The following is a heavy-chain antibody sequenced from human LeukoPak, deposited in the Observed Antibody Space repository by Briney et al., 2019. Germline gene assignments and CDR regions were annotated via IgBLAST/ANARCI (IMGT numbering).Heavy chain of an antibody. D-gene: IGHD6-19*01. V-gene: IGHV3-30*03. CDR1: GFTFSSYW. Sequence: GGSLRLSCAASGFTFSSYWMSWVRQAPGKGLEWVAVISYDGSNKYYADSVKGRFTISRDNSKNTLYLQMNSLRAEDTAVYYCASGSGFFDYWGQGTLVTVSS. J-gene: IGHJ4*02. CDR2: ISYDGSNK. CDR3: ASGSGFFDY.